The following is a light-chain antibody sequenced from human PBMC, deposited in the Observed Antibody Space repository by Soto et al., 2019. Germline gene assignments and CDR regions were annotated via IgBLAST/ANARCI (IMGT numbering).Light chain of an antibody. CDR2: EVS. CDR3: CSYAGSSTPLI. V-gene: IGLV2-23*02. J-gene: IGLJ1*01. Sequence: QSVLTQPASVSGSPGQSITISCTGTSSDFGSYNLVSWYQQHPGKAPKLMIYEVSKRPSGVSKRFSGSKSGNTASLTISGLQAEDEADYYCCSYAGSSTPLIFGTGTKVTVL. CDR1: SSDFGSYNL.